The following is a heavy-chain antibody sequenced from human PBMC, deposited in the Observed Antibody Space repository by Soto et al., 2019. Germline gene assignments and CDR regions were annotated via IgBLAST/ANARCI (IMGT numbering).Heavy chain of an antibody. CDR3: AREMGGGYYYYGMDV. CDR1: GFTFDDYT. J-gene: IGHJ6*02. Sequence: EVQLVESGGVVVQPGGSLRLSCAASGFTFDDYTMHWVRQAPGKGLEWVSSISSSSSYIYYADSVKGRFTISRDNAKNSLYLQMNSLRAEDTAVYYCAREMGGGYYYYGMDVWGQGTTVTVSS. V-gene: IGHV3-21*01. D-gene: IGHD3-16*01. CDR2: ISSSSSYI.